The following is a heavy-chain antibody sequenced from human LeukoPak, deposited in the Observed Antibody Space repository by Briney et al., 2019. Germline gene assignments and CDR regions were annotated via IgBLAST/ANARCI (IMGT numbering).Heavy chain of an antibody. D-gene: IGHD2-2*01. CDR1: GFTFSSYA. J-gene: IGHJ3*02. CDR3: AKDSGVGYCSSTRCQGGAFDI. CDR2: ISYDGSNK. V-gene: IGHV3-30-3*01. Sequence: PGGSLRLSCAASGFTFSSYAMHWVRQAPGKGLEWVAVISYDGSNKYYADSVKGRFTISRDNSKNTLYLQMNSLRAEDTAVYYCAKDSGVGYCSSTRCQGGAFDIWGQGTMVTVSS.